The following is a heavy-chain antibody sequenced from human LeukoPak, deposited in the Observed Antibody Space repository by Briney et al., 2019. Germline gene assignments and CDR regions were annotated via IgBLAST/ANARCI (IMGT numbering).Heavy chain of an antibody. J-gene: IGHJ6*03. D-gene: IGHD3-3*01. CDR1: GFTFSSYA. Sequence: GGSLRLSCAPSGFTFSSYAMSWFRQAPGKGLEWVGFIRSKAYGGTTEYAASVKGRFTISRDDSKSIAYLQMNSLKTEDTAVYYCTSATYYDFGYYYYMDVWGKGTTVTVSS. CDR2: IRSKAYGGTT. V-gene: IGHV3-49*03. CDR3: TSATYYDFGYYYYMDV.